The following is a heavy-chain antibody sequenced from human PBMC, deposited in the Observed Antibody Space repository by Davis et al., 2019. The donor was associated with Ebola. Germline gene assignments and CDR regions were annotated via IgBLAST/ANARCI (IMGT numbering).Heavy chain of an antibody. V-gene: IGHV3-53*05. CDR2: LGTSADT. Sequence: LSLPCAASGLTVRSTYMNWVRQAPGKGLEWVSTLGTSADTYYADSVKGRFTISRDNSKNTLYLQMNSLRAEDTALYYCAKDSSSSSHYYYGMDVWGKGTTVTVSS. CDR1: GLTVRSTY. CDR3: AKDSSSSSHYYYGMDV. J-gene: IGHJ6*04. D-gene: IGHD6-6*01.